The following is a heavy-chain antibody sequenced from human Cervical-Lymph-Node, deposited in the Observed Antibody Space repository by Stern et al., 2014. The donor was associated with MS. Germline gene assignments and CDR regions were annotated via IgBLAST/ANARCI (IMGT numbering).Heavy chain of an antibody. CDR3: TRDLEKVVYTTYYFYGMDV. J-gene: IGHJ6*02. CDR1: GFTFGSYG. CDR2: ISFDGSNK. D-gene: IGHD2-8*02. Sequence: VQLVESGGGVVQPARSLRLSCAASGFTFGSYGMHWVRQAPGKGLEWVAVISFDGSNKHYADSVRGRFTISRDSSTLYLQMNGLRPEDTAVYFCTRDLEKVVYTTYYFYGMDVWGQGTTVSVSS. V-gene: IGHV3-30*03.